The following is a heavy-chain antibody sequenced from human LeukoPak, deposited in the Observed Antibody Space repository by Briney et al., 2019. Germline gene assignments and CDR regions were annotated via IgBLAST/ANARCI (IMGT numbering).Heavy chain of an antibody. CDR3: ARWDGSGWYWGIVGANAGDY. J-gene: IGHJ4*02. CDR2: INPNSGGT. V-gene: IGHV1-2*02. Sequence: GASVKVSCKASGYTFTDYYIHWVRQAPGQGLEWMGWINPNSGGTKYAQKFQGRVTMTRDTSISTAYMELSSLTYDDTAVYYCARWDGSGWYWGIVGANAGDYWGQGTLVTVSS. D-gene: IGHD1-26*01. CDR1: GYTFTDYY.